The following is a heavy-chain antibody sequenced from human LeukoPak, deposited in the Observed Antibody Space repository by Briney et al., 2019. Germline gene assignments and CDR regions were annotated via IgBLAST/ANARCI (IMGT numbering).Heavy chain of an antibody. Sequence: GGSLRLSCEASGFTFSAYAMTWVRQAPGKGLEWVSSIGSDNKPHYSESVKGRFAISRDNAKNSLHLQMNSLRAEDTAVYYCARDIVVVVAANSRPGGMDVWGQGTTVTVSS. CDR1: GFTFSAYA. CDR2: IGSDNKP. V-gene: IGHV3-69-1*01. D-gene: IGHD2-15*01. J-gene: IGHJ6*02. CDR3: ARDIVVVVAANSRPGGMDV.